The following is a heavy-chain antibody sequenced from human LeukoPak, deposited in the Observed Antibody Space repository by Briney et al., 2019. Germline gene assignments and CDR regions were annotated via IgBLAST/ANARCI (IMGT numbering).Heavy chain of an antibody. J-gene: IGHJ4*02. D-gene: IGHD5-24*01. CDR2: ISSSGSTR. CDR1: GFTFSSYE. Sequence: PGGSLRLSCAVSGFTFSSYEMNWVRPAPGKGLEWVSYISSSGSTRYYADSVKGRFTISRDNAKISLYLQVNSLRAEDTAVYYCARDTDGYNFFDYWGQGTLVTVSS. V-gene: IGHV3-48*03. CDR3: ARDTDGYNFFDY.